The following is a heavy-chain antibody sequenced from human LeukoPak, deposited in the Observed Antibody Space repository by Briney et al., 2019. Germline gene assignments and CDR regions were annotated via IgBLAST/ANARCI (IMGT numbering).Heavy chain of an antibody. D-gene: IGHD3-16*01. CDR3: ARVRYRLAETYIDY. V-gene: IGHV1-2*02. J-gene: IGHJ4*02. Sequence: ASVKVSCKASGYTFTSYGISWVRQAPGQGLEWRGWINPNSGDTNYAQKFQGRVTMTRDTSISTAYMELSRLTSGDTAVYYCARVRYRLAETYIDYWGQGTLVTVSS. CDR1: GYTFTSYG. CDR2: INPNSGDT.